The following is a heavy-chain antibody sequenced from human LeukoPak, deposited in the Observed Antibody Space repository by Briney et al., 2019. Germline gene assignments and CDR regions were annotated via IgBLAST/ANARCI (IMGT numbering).Heavy chain of an antibody. D-gene: IGHD3-16*02. CDR3: ARDPLRLGELSLNYFDY. CDR1: GFTFSSYE. V-gene: IGHV3-48*03. CDR2: SSSSGGTI. Sequence: PGGSLTLSYAPSGFTFSSYEMNWVRQAPGKGLEWVSYSSSSGGTIYYADSVKGRFTISRDKAKNSLYLQMNILRAEDTAVYYCARDPLRLGELSLNYFDYWGQGTLVTVSS. J-gene: IGHJ4*02.